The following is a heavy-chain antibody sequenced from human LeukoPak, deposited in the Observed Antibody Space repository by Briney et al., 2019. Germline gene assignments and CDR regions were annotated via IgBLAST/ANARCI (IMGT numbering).Heavy chain of an antibody. Sequence: GASVKLSCKASGYTFNDYYMHWVRQAPGQGLEWMGWINPNSGDTNHAQNFQGRVTLTRDTSISTAYMELRSLRSDDSAVYYCAGEYCSGGSCRQGFDYWGQGTLVTVSS. CDR1: GYTFNDYY. CDR2: INPNSGDT. D-gene: IGHD2-15*01. CDR3: AGEYCSGGSCRQGFDY. V-gene: IGHV1-2*02. J-gene: IGHJ4*02.